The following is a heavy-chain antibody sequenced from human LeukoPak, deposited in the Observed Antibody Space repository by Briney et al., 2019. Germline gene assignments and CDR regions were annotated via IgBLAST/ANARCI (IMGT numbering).Heavy chain of an antibody. CDR3: ARVPDRDSSGYYIYYFDY. CDR2: IYYSGST. CDR1: GGSISSSSYY. D-gene: IGHD3-22*01. J-gene: IGHJ4*02. V-gene: IGHV4-39*07. Sequence: SETLSLTCTVSGGSISSSSYYWGWIRQPRGKGLEWVGSIYYSGSTYYNPSLKSRVTISVDTSKDQFSLKLSSVTAADTAVYYCARVPDRDSSGYYIYYFDYWGQGTLVTVSS.